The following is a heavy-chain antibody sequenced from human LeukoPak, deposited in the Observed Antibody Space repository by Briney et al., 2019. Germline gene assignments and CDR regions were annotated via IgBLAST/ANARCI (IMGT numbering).Heavy chain of an antibody. CDR1: GFTFSSYW. J-gene: IGHJ4*02. Sequence: GGSLRLSCAASGFTFSSYWMHWVRQAPGKGLVWVSRINSDGNSIDYADSVKGRFTISRDNAKNTLYLQMNSLRADDTAVYYCARGVIAATISYLDYWGQGALVTVSS. CDR2: INSDGNSI. V-gene: IGHV3-74*01. CDR3: ARGVIAATISYLDY. D-gene: IGHD5-12*01.